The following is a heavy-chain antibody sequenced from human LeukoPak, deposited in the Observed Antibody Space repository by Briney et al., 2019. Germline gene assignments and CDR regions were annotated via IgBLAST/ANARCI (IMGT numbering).Heavy chain of an antibody. CDR3: ARANSISWYGNFDY. J-gene: IGHJ4*02. Sequence: PGGSLRLSCAASGFTFSSYGMHWVRQAPGKGLEWVAVIPYDGTNKYYADSVKGRFTISRDNSKNTLYLQMNSLRAEDTAVYYCARANSISWYGNFDYWVQGTLVTVSS. D-gene: IGHD6-13*01. CDR2: IPYDGTNK. V-gene: IGHV3-30*03. CDR1: GFTFSSYG.